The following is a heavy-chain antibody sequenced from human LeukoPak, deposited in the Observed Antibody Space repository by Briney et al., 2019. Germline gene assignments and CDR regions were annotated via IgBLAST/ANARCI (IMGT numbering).Heavy chain of an antibody. J-gene: IGHJ4*02. D-gene: IGHD2/OR15-2a*01. CDR1: RFTFSSYS. Sequence: GGSLRLSCAASRFTFSSYSMNWVRQAPGKGLEWVSSISSSGSYIYHADSVKGRFTISRDNAKNSLYLQMNSLRAEDTAVYYCASSTTRDDYWGQGTLVTVSS. CDR2: ISSSGSYI. V-gene: IGHV3-21*01. CDR3: ASSTTRDDY.